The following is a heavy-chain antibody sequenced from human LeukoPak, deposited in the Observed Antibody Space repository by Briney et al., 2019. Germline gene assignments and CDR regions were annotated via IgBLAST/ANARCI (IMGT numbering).Heavy chain of an antibody. CDR2: FNIDGSST. J-gene: IGHJ3*02. V-gene: IGHV3-74*01. Sequence: PGGSLRLSCAASGFTFSAYWMHWVRQAPGKGLVWVSHFNIDGSSTSYADSVKGRFTISRDNTKNTLYLQMNSLRAEDTAVYYCARAWDNNRDAFDIWGQGTMVTVSS. D-gene: IGHD1-26*01. CDR3: ARAWDNNRDAFDI. CDR1: GFTFSAYW.